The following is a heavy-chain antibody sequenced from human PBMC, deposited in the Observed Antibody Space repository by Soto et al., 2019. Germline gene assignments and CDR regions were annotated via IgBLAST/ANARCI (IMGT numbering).Heavy chain of an antibody. V-gene: IGHV5-51*01. J-gene: IGHJ6*02. Sequence: GESLKISCNGSGYSFTSYWIGWVRQMPGKGLEWMGIIYPGDSDTRYSPSFQGQVTISADKSISTAYLQWSSLKASDTAMYYCARLEYSYGHYYYYYGMDVWGQGTTVTVSS. CDR3: ARLEYSYGHYYYYYGMDV. CDR2: IYPGDSDT. D-gene: IGHD5-18*01. CDR1: GYSFTSYW.